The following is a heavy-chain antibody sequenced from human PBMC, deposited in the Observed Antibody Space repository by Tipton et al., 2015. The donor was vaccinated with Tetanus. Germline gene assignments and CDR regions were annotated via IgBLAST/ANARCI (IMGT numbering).Heavy chain of an antibody. CDR2: INGSGST. CDR3: ARWETVTTKIPY. D-gene: IGHD4-17*01. J-gene: IGHJ4*02. CDR1: GGSFSGYY. V-gene: IGHV4-34*01. Sequence: GLVKPSETLSLTCAVYGGSFSGYYWNWIRQPPGKGLEWIGEINGSGSTSYNPSLKSRVTISVDTSKTKFSLNLSSVTAADTAVYYCARWETVTTKIPYWGQGTLVTVSS.